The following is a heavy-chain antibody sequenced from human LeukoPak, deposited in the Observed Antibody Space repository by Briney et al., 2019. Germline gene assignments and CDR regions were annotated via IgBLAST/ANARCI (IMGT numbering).Heavy chain of an antibody. J-gene: IGHJ4*02. Sequence: GASVKVSCKASGYTFTSYDIIWVRQATGQGLEWMGWMNPNSGNTGYAQRFQGRVTMTRNTSISTAYMELSSLRSEDTAVYYCARYDYYGSDDLDYWGQGTLVTVSS. V-gene: IGHV1-8*01. D-gene: IGHD3-10*01. CDR1: GYTFTSYD. CDR2: MNPNSGNT. CDR3: ARYDYYGSDDLDY.